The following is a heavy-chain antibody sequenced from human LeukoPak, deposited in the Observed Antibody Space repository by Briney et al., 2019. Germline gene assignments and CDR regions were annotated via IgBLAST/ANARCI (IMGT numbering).Heavy chain of an antibody. CDR1: GGSISSGSYY. CDR2: IYTSGST. D-gene: IGHD2-15*01. V-gene: IGHV4-61*02. J-gene: IGHJ6*03. CDR3: ARVGYGMGMDV. Sequence: SETLSLTCTVSGGSISSGSYYWSWIRQPAGKGLEWIGRIYTSGSTNYNPSLKSRVTISVDTSKNQFSLKLSSVTAADTAVYYCARVGYGMGMDVWGKGTTVTVSS.